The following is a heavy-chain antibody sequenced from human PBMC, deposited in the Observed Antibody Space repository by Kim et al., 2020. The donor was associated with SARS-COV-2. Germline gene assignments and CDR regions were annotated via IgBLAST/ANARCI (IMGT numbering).Heavy chain of an antibody. CDR3: ARRNSSSGNDY. CDR2: ISGDGSAT. V-gene: IGHV3-74*03. Sequence: GGSLRLSCEASGFTFNTYGMYWVRQPPGKGLVWVSRISGDGSATTYADSVKGRFTISRDNAKNTLYLQMNSLRAEDTALYYYARRNSSSGNDYWGQGTLVTVSS. J-gene: IGHJ4*02. CDR1: GFTFNTYG. D-gene: IGHD6-6*01.